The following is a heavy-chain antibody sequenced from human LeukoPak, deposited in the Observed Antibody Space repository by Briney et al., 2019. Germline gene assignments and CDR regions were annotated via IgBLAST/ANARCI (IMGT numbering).Heavy chain of an antibody. CDR3: ARSYTEYFQH. CDR1: GGSFSGYY. CDR2: INHSGST. D-gene: IGHD3-16*02. Sequence: SETLSLTCAVYGGSFSGYYWSWIRQPPGKGLEWIGEINHSGSTNYNPSLKSRVTISVDRSNNQFSLKLSSVTAADTAVYYCARSYTEYFQHWGQGTLVTVSS. V-gene: IGHV4-34*01. J-gene: IGHJ1*01.